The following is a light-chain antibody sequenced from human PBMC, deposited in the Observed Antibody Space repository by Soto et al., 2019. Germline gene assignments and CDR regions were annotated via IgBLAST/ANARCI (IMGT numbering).Light chain of an antibody. J-gene: IGKJ4*01. CDR1: QDFSNY. CDR2: DAS. CDR3: QHYEHLLPLT. Sequence: DIQMTQSPASLSASVGDRVTITGQASQDFSNYLNWYQQKPGKAPTVLIYDASNLDTGVPSRCSGSGSGTAFTLTSSSLQPEDIATYYCQHYEHLLPLTFGGGTKVEIK. V-gene: IGKV1-33*01.